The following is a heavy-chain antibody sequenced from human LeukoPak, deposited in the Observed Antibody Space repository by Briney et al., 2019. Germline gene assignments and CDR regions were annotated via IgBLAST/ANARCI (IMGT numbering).Heavy chain of an antibody. J-gene: IGHJ3*02. CDR2: ISGSGGST. CDR3: ARGGIVVVIDDAFDI. V-gene: IGHV3-23*01. CDR1: GFTFTSYA. Sequence: PGGSLRLSCAAAGFTFTSYAMSWVRQAPGKGLEWVSAISGSGGSTYFADSVKGRFTISRDNSKNTLYLQMNSLRAEDTAVYYCARGGIVVVIDDAFDIWGQGTMVTVSS. D-gene: IGHD2-21*01.